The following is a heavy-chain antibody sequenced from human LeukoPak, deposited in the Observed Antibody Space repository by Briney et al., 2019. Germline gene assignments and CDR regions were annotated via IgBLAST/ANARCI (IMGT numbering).Heavy chain of an antibody. J-gene: IGHJ4*02. CDR2: IYYSGST. CDR3: ARGNYYDSSGYYYPH. D-gene: IGHD3-22*01. CDR1: GGSFSGYY. Sequence: SETLSLTCAVYGGSFSGYYWSWIRQPPGKGLEWIGYIYYSGSTNYNPSLKSRVTISVDTSKNQFSLKLSSVTAADTAVYYCARGNYYDSSGYYYPHWGQGTLVTVSS. V-gene: IGHV4-59*01.